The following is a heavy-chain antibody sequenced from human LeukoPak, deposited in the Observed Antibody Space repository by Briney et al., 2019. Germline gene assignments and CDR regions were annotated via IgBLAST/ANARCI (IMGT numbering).Heavy chain of an antibody. CDR3: ATNLWSGYRAPFDP. CDR1: GYTFTSYY. Sequence: ASVKVSCKASGYTFTSYYMHWVRQAPGQGLEWMGIINPSGGSTSYAQKFQGRVTMTEDTFTDTAYMELSSLRSEDTAVYYCATNLWSGYRAPFDPWGQGTLVTVSS. CDR2: INPSGGST. J-gene: IGHJ5*02. D-gene: IGHD3-3*01. V-gene: IGHV1-46*01.